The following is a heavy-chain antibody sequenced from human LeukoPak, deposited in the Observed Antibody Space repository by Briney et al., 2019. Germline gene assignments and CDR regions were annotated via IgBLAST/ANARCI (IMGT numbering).Heavy chain of an antibody. Sequence: ASVKVSCKASGYTFTGYYMHWVRQAPGQGLEWMGWINPNSGGTNYAQKFQGRVTMTRDTSISTAYMELSRLRSDDTAVYYCARNRLRYFDWPKYFQHWGQGTLVTVSS. D-gene: IGHD3-9*01. J-gene: IGHJ1*01. V-gene: IGHV1-2*02. CDR1: GYTFTGYY. CDR3: ARNRLRYFDWPKYFQH. CDR2: INPNSGGT.